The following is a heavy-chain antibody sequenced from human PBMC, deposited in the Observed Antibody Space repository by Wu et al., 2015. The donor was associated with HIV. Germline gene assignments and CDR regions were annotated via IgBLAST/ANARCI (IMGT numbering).Heavy chain of an antibody. CDR3: ARHRVEVAASGLEDYYYYGMDV. CDR1: GYTFTSYF. D-gene: IGHD2-15*01. Sequence: QVQLVQSGAEVKKPGASVRVSCKASGYTFTSYFIHWVRLAPGHGLEWMGWMNPSSGVTDYAQKFQGRVTMTRDTSTNTAYVEVSRLRSDDTAVYYCARHRVEVAASGLEDYYYYGMDVWGQGTTVTVSS. V-gene: IGHV1-2*02. CDR2: MNPSSGVT. J-gene: IGHJ6*02.